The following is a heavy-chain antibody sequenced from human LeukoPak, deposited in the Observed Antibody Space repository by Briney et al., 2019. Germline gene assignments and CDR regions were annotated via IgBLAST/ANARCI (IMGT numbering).Heavy chain of an antibody. CDR2: IYYSGST. Sequence: SETLSLTCTVSGGSISSYYWSWIRQPPGKGLEWIGYIYYSGSTNYNPSLKSRVTISVDTSKNQFSLKLSSVTAADTAVYYCARGATAMDYYMDVWGKGTTVTVSS. D-gene: IGHD5-18*01. J-gene: IGHJ6*03. CDR3: ARGATAMDYYMDV. V-gene: IGHV4-59*12. CDR1: GGSISSYY.